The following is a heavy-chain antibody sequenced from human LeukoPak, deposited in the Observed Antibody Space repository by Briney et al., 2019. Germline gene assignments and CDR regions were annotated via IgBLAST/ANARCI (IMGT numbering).Heavy chain of an antibody. CDR1: GGTFISYA. CDR2: IIPILGIA. J-gene: IGHJ3*02. V-gene: IGHV1-69*04. D-gene: IGHD2-15*01. CDR3: ATEEGSARAFDI. Sequence: GASVKVSCKASGGTFISYAISWVRQAPGQGREWVGRIIPILGIANYAQKFQGRVTITADKSTSTAYMELSSLRSEDTAVYYCATEEGSARAFDIWGQGTMVTVSS.